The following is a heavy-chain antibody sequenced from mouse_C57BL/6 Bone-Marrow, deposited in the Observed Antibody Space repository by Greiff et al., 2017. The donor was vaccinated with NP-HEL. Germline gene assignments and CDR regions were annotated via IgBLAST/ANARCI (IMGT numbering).Heavy chain of an antibody. CDR1: GFSLTSYG. Sequence: VKLMESGPGLVQPSQSLSITCTVSGFSLTSYGVHWVRQSPGKGLEWLGVIWSGGSTDYNAAFISRLSISKDNSKSQVFFKMNSLQADDTAIYYCARNGPLIFNYFDYWGQGTTLTVSS. CDR3: ARNGPLIFNYFDY. CDR2: IWSGGST. D-gene: IGHD6-1*01. J-gene: IGHJ2*01. V-gene: IGHV2-2*01.